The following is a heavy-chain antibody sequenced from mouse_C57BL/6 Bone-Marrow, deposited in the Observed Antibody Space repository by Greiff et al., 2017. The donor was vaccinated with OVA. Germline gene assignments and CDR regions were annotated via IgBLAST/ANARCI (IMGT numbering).Heavy chain of an antibody. CDR1: GYSITSGYY. V-gene: IGHV3-6*01. Sequence: LMESGPGLVKPSQSLSLTCSVTGYSITSGYYWNWIRQFPGNKLEWMGYISYDGSNNYNPSLKNRISITRDTSKNQFFLKLNSVTTEDTATYYCATRTGAWFAYWGQGTLVTVSA. CDR3: ATRTGAWFAY. J-gene: IGHJ3*01. CDR2: ISYDGSN. D-gene: IGHD4-1*01.